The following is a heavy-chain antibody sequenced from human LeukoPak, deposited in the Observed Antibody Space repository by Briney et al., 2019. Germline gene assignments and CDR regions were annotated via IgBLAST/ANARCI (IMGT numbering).Heavy chain of an antibody. CDR1: GFTFSYYW. Sequence: GGSLRLSCAASGFTFSYYWMSWVRQAPGKGLEWVANIKQDGSETYYVDSVKGRFTISRDNSKNTLYLQMNSLRAEDTAVYYCSVELTNDYWGQGTLVTVSS. V-gene: IGHV3-7*01. J-gene: IGHJ4*02. CDR2: IKQDGSET. D-gene: IGHD1-26*01. CDR3: SVELTNDY.